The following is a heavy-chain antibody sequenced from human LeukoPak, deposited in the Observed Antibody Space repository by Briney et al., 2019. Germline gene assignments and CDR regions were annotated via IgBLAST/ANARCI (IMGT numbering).Heavy chain of an antibody. CDR1: GFTFSSYA. D-gene: IGHD4-17*01. CDR3: ARDFGDYPYYYYYMDV. CDR2: ISSSSSYI. V-gene: IGHV3-21*01. Sequence: GGSLRLSCAASGFTFSSYAMSWVRQAPGKGLEWVSSISSSSSYIYYADSVKGRFTISRDNAKNSLYLQMNSLRAEDTAVYYCARDFGDYPYYYYYMDVWGKGTTVTVSS. J-gene: IGHJ6*03.